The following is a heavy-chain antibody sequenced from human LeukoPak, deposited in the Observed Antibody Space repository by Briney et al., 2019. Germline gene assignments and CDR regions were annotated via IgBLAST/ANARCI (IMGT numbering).Heavy chain of an antibody. CDR1: GYTFTSYV. CDR3: ARDRANPIAAAGGDY. Sequence: ASVKGSCEASGYTFTSYVISWVRQAPGQGLEWMGGISAYNGNTNYAQKLQGRVTMTTDTSTSTAHMELRSLRSDDTAVYYCARDRANPIAAAGGDYWGQGTLVTVSS. V-gene: IGHV1-18*01. J-gene: IGHJ4*02. D-gene: IGHD6-13*01. CDR2: ISAYNGNT.